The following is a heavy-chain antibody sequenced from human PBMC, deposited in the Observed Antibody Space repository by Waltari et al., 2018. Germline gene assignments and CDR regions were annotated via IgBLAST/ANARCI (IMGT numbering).Heavy chain of an antibody. CDR2: IWYDGSNK. V-gene: IGHV3-33*01. CDR3: ARDSSSWNYFDY. CDR1: GFTFNNYA. J-gene: IGHJ4*02. Sequence: QVQLVESGGGVVQPGRSLRLSCAASGFTFNNYAIHWVRQAPGKGLEWVAVIWYDGSNKYYADSVKGRFTISRDNSKNTLYLQMNSLRAEDTAVYYCARDSSSWNYFDYWGQGTLVTVSS. D-gene: IGHD6-13*01.